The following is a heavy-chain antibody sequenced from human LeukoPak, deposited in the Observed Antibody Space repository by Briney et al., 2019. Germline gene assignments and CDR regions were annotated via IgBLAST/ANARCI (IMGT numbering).Heavy chain of an antibody. CDR2: IYPGGSNT. V-gene: IGHV5-51*01. Sequence: AESLKISCKGSGYSITSYWNGWVRQIPGKRLEWMGIIYPGGSNTRYSPSFLGHVTISADKFISTAYLQWSSLKASDTAMYYCATSLFTTGMDVWGKGTTVTVSS. D-gene: IGHD1-1*01. J-gene: IGHJ6*04. CDR1: GYSITSYW. CDR3: ATSLFTTGMDV.